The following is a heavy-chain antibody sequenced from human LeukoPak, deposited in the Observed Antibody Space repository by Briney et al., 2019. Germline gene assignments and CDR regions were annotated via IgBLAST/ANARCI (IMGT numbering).Heavy chain of an antibody. D-gene: IGHD3-3*01. CDR3: AKDLAYYDFWSGYWTLGNNWFDP. CDR1: GFTFSSYG. CDR2: IRYDGSNK. Sequence: PVGSLRLSCAASGFTFSSYGMHWVRQAPGKGLEWVAFIRYDGSNKYYADSVKGRFTISRDNSKNTLYLQMNSLRAEDTAVYYCAKDLAYYDFWSGYWTLGNNWFDPWGQGTLVTVSS. V-gene: IGHV3-30*02. J-gene: IGHJ5*02.